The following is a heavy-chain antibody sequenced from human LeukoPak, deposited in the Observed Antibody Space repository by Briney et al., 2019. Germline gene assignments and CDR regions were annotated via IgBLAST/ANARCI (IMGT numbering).Heavy chain of an antibody. D-gene: IGHD6-13*01. CDR2: IYSGGST. V-gene: IGHV3-53*01. J-gene: IGHJ5*02. Sequence: GGSLRLSCAASGFTVSSNYMSWVRQAPGKGLESVSVIYSGGSTYYADSVKGRFTISRDNSKNTLYLQMNSLRAEDTAVYYCARVAAAAGTNLGWFDPWGQGTLVTVSS. CDR3: ARVAAAAGTNLGWFDP. CDR1: GFTVSSNY.